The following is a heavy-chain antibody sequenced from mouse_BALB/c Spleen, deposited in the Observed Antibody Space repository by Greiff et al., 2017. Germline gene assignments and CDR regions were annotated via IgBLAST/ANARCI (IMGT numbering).Heavy chain of an antibody. CDR2: ISSGGSYT. CDR1: GFTFSSYT. Sequence: EVQLVESGGGLVKPGGSLKLSCAASGFTFSSYTMSWVRQTPEKRLEWVATISSGGSYTYYPDSVKGRFTISRDNAKNTLYLQMSSLKSEDTAMYYCTRGGYDYDEGFMDYWGQGTSVTVSS. J-gene: IGHJ4*01. V-gene: IGHV5-6-4*01. D-gene: IGHD2-4*01. CDR3: TRGGYDYDEGFMDY.